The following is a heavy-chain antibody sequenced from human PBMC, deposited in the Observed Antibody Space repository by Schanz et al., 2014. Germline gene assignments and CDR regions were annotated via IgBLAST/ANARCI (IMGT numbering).Heavy chain of an antibody. Sequence: QVQLVQSGAEVKKPGASVKVSCKASGYTFTSYGISWVRQAPGQGLEWMGIINPSGGSTRYGQKFQGRVTITADRSTSTAYMELSSLRSEDTAVYYCARGYGDSPTDFWGQGTLXTVSS. CDR1: GYTFTSYG. D-gene: IGHD4-17*01. CDR3: ARGYGDSPTDF. J-gene: IGHJ4*02. CDR2: INPSGGST. V-gene: IGHV1-46*01.